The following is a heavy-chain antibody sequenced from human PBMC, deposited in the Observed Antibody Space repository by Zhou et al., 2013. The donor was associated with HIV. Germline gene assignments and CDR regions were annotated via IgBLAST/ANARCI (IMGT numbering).Heavy chain of an antibody. CDR3: AKEWGGLQYGVYGLDV. Sequence: EVQLVESGGGLEQPGGSLRLSCTASGFTFNIFTMSWVRQAPGKGLEWVSGISGSGATVYYAESVKGRFTISRDNSRGTLHLQMNSLRPEDTAKYYCAKEWGGLQYGVYGLDVWGQGTTVTVAS. D-gene: IGHD4-4*01. J-gene: IGHJ6*02. V-gene: IGHV3-23*04. CDR1: GFTFNIFT. CDR2: ISGSGATV.